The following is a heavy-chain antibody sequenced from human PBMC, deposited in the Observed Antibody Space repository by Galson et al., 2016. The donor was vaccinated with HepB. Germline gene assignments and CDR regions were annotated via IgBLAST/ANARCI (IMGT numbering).Heavy chain of an antibody. CDR2: IRSKANSYAT. CDR1: GFTFSGSA. D-gene: IGHD1-1*01. V-gene: IGHV3-73*01. Sequence: SLRLSCAASGFTFSGSAMHWVRQASGKGLEWVGRIRSKANSYATAYGESVKGRFTVSRDDSKNTAYLQMNSLKTEDTAVYYCTRTVTGMAAHVDYWGQGTLVTVSS. J-gene: IGHJ4*02. CDR3: TRTVTGMAAHVDY.